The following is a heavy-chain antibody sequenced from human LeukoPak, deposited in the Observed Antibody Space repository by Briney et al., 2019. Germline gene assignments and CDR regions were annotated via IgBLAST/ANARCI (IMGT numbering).Heavy chain of an antibody. J-gene: IGHJ3*02. CDR2: ISSSGSTI. Sequence: GGSLRLSCAASGFTFSDYYMSWIRQAPGKGLEWVSYISSSGSTIYYADSVKGRFTISRDNAKNSLYLQMNSLRAEDTAVYYCARDTDSYGSYDAFDTWGQGTMVTVSS. D-gene: IGHD5-18*01. CDR3: ARDTDSYGSYDAFDT. V-gene: IGHV3-11*01. CDR1: GFTFSDYY.